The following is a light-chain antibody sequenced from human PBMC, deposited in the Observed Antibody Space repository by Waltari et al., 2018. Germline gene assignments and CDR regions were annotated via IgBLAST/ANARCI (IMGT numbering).Light chain of an antibody. CDR2: ENN. CDR1: SGSIASNY. V-gene: IGLV6-57*04. Sequence: NFMLTQPHSVSESPGKTVTISCTRSSGSIASNYVQWYQQRPGSAPTTVIYENNQRPSGVSDRFSGSIDSSSNSAPRTISGLKAEDEADYYCQSYYGTDWVFGGGTKLTVL. J-gene: IGLJ3*02. CDR3: QSYYGTDWV.